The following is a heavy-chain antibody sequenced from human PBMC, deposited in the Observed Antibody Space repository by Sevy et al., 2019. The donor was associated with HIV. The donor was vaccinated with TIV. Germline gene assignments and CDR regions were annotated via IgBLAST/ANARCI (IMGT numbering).Heavy chain of an antibody. CDR3: AGGGYYHALDY. V-gene: IGHV4-59*11. J-gene: IGHJ4*02. CDR2: IYYSGTT. CDR1: DGSITSHY. D-gene: IGHD3-22*01. Sequence: SETLSLTCTVSDGSITSHYWSWIRQPPGKGLGWIGYIYYSGTTNYDPSLKRRVTFSVDTSRNQLSLKLSSGTAADTAVYYCAGGGYYHALDYWGQGTLVTVSS.